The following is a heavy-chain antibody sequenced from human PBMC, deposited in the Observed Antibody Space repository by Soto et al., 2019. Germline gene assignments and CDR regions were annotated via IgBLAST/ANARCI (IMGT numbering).Heavy chain of an antibody. CDR2: ISYDGSNK. J-gene: IGHJ3*02. CDR3: ASAEGYAFDI. CDR1: GFTFSSYA. V-gene: IGHV3-30-3*01. Sequence: GGSLRLSCAASGFTFSSYAMHWVRQAPGKGLEWVAVISYDGSNKYYADSVKGRFTISRDNSKNTLYLQMNSLRAEDTAVYYCASAEGYAFDIWGQGTMVT.